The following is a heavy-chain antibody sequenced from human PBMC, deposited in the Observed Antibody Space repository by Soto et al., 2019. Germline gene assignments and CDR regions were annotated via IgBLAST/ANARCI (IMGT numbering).Heavy chain of an antibody. J-gene: IGHJ1*01. CDR2: IYHSGST. CDR1: GGSISSSNW. D-gene: IGHD6-13*01. CDR3: ARGASRSWLVYFQH. V-gene: IGHV4-4*02. Sequence: QVQLQESGPGLVKPSGTLSLTCAVSGGSISSSNWWSWVRQPPGKGLEWIGNIYHSGSTNYNPSLKGRVTISVDKSKNQFSLKLSSVTAADTAVYYCARGASRSWLVYFQHWGQGTLVTVSS.